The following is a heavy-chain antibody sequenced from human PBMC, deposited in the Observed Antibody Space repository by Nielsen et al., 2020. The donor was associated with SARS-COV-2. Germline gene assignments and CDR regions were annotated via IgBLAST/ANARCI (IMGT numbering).Heavy chain of an antibody. CDR2: INVGNGNT. J-gene: IGHJ4*02. V-gene: IGHV1-3*01. Sequence: ASVKVPCKASGYIFTSYAMNWVGQAPRQRGEWRGWINVGNGNTKYSQKFQGRATFTRDTSASTAYMELSGLSSEDTAVYYCSRSRGCSATSCFFDYWGQGALVTVSS. CDR1: GYIFTSYA. D-gene: IGHD2-2*01. CDR3: SRSRGCSATSCFFDY.